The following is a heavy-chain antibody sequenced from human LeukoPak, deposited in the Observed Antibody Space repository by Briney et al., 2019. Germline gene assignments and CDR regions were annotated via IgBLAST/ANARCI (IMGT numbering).Heavy chain of an antibody. CDR2: INQDGRYI. Sequence: GGSLSLSCSASGFTFDRYWIHWVRQTPGKRLVWVSRINQDGRYITYADSVQGRFPISRDTAKNTVFLQMDSLRAGDTAVYYCARGSMVGGALQDWGQGALVTVSS. CDR1: GFTFDRYW. J-gene: IGHJ4*02. D-gene: IGHD2-8*01. V-gene: IGHV3-74*01. CDR3: ARGSMVGGALQD.